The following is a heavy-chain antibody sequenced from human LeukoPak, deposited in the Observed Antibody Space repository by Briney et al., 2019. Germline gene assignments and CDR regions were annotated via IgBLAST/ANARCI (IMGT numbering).Heavy chain of an antibody. CDR1: GYSFTSYW. Sequence: GGSLKISCKGSGYSFTSYWIGWVRQMPGKGLEWMGIIYPGDSDTRYSPSFQGQVTISADKSISTAYLQWSSLKASDTAMYYCARHLSDFWSGYYDWGQGTLVTVSA. J-gene: IGHJ4*02. CDR2: IYPGDSDT. CDR3: ARHLSDFWSGYYD. D-gene: IGHD3-3*01. V-gene: IGHV5-51*01.